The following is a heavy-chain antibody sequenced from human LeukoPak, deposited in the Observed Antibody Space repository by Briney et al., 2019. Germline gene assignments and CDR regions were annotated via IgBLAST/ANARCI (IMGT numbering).Heavy chain of an antibody. Sequence: GGSLRLSCAASGFTFSSYWMSWVRQAPGKGLEWVANIKQDGSEKYYVDSVKGRFTISRDDAKNSLYLQMNSLRAEDTAVYYCARGAGFDSPEYYYYYYMDVWGKGTTVTISS. CDR2: IKQDGSEK. V-gene: IGHV3-7*01. CDR1: GFTFSSYW. D-gene: IGHD3-9*01. CDR3: ARGAGFDSPEYYYYYYMDV. J-gene: IGHJ6*03.